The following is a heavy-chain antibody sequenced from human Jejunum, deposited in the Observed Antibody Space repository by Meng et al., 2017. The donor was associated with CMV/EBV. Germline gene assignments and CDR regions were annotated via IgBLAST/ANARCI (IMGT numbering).Heavy chain of an antibody. CDR2: INVDGTTT. CDR1: SNHW. J-gene: IGHJ4*02. CDR3: ARVGNYGSGSYTSTYYFNY. D-gene: IGHD3-10*01. V-gene: IGHV3-74*01. Sequence: SNHWMHWVRQAPGKGLVWVSRINVDGTTTTYADSVKGRFTISRDNAKNTLYLQMNSLRAEDTAVYYCARVGNYGSGSYTSTYYFNYWGQGTLVTVSS.